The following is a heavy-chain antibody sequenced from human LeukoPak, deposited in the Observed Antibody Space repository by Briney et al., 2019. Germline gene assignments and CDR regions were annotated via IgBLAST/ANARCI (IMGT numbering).Heavy chain of an antibody. V-gene: IGHV4-61*02. CDR3: ARSERTVIILGY. J-gene: IGHJ4*02. Sequence: SETLSLTCTVSGGSISSDSYYWSWIRQPAGTGLEWIGRIYTSGSTNYNPSLKSRVTISVDTSKNQFSLKLSSVTAADTAVYYCARSERTVIILGYWGQGTLVTVSS. CDR2: IYTSGST. CDR1: GGSISSDSYY. D-gene: IGHD3-16*02.